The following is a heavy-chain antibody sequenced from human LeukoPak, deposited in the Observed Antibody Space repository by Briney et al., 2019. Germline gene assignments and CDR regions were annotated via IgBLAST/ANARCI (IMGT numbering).Heavy chain of an antibody. D-gene: IGHD2-2*01. CDR3: ARGRGYCSSTSCYLEFDP. J-gene: IGHJ5*02. CDR1: GYTFTSYD. CDR2: MNPNSGNT. V-gene: IGHV1-8*03. Sequence: SVKVSCKASGYTFTSYDINWVRQATGQGLEWMGWMNPNSGNTGYAQKFQGRVTITRNTSISTAYMELSSLRSEDTAVYYCARGRGYCSSTSCYLEFDPWGQGTLVTVSS.